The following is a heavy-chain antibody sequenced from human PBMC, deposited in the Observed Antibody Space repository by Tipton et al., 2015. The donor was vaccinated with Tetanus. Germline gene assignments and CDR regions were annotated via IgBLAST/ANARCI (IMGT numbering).Heavy chain of an antibody. CDR3: ARVSYRYGPRACFGLAV. CDR1: GFTFSDYY. D-gene: IGHD5-18*01. V-gene: IGHV3-11*01. Sequence: SLRLSCAASGFTFSDYYMSWIRQAPGKGLEWVSYISSSGSTIYYADSVKGRFTISRDNAKNSLYLQMNSLRAEDTAVYYCARVSYRYGPRACFGLAVWGQGTSFPVSS. CDR2: ISSSGSTI. J-gene: IGHJ6*02.